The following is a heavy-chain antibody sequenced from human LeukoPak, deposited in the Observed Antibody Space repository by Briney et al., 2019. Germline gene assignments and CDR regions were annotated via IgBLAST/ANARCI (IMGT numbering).Heavy chain of an antibody. D-gene: IGHD5-12*01. CDR2: VDPSDSYT. Sequence: GESLKISCEGSGYSFTSYWISWVRQMPGKGLEWMGRVDPSDSYTNYSPSFQGQVTISVDKSISTAYLHWNSLKASDTAIYYCVLVPILPHDFDIWGQGTMVTVSS. CDR3: VLVPILPHDFDI. V-gene: IGHV5-10-1*04. J-gene: IGHJ3*02. CDR1: GYSFTSYW.